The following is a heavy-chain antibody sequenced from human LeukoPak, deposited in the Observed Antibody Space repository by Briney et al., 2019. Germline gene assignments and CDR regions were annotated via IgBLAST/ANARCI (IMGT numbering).Heavy chain of an antibody. Sequence: SETLSLTCTVSGGSISTYYWSWIRQPAGKGLEWVGRIYTSGSTNYNPSLKSRVTMSVDTSKNQFSLKLSSVTAADTAVYYCARGRHSSGWYQKRASFGYWGQGTLVTVSS. CDR3: ARGRHSSGWYQKRASFGY. D-gene: IGHD6-19*01. CDR2: IYTSGST. V-gene: IGHV4-4*07. J-gene: IGHJ4*02. CDR1: GGSISTYY.